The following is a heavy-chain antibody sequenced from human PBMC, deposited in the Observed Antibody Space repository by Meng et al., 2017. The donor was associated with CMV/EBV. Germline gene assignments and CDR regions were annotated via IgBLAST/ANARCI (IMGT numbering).Heavy chain of an antibody. Sequence: GGSLRLSCAASGFTFSSYSMNWVRQAPGKGLEWVSSISSSSSYIHYADSVKGRFTISRDNAKNSLYLQMNSLRAEDTAVYYCARDEYDFWSGKNWRWDYYYYGMDVWGQGTTVTVSS. CDR1: GFTFSSYS. J-gene: IGHJ6*02. CDR3: ARDEYDFWSGKNWRWDYYYYGMDV. D-gene: IGHD3-3*01. CDR2: ISSSSSYI. V-gene: IGHV3-21*01.